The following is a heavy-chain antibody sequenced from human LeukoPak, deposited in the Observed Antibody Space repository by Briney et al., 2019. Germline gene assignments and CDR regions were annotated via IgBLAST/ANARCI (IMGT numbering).Heavy chain of an antibody. CDR1: GGSISSYY. V-gene: IGHV4-4*07. CDR2: IYTSGST. Sequence: PSETLSLTCTVSGGSISSYYWGWIRQPAGKGLEWIGRIYTSGSTNYNPSLKSRVTMSVDTSKNQFSLKLSSVTAADTAVYYCARDFIVVPAADDAFDIWGQGTMVTVSS. D-gene: IGHD2-2*01. J-gene: IGHJ3*02. CDR3: ARDFIVVPAADDAFDI.